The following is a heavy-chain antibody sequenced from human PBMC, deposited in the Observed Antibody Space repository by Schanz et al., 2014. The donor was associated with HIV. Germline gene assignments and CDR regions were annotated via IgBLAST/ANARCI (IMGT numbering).Heavy chain of an antibody. CDR1: GFTFSNFA. CDR3: ARVRDTSYYDSSAYYLDY. V-gene: IGHV3-23*04. CDR2: ISGSGGST. D-gene: IGHD3-22*01. J-gene: IGHJ4*02. Sequence: VQLVESGGGVVQPGRSLRLSCAASGFTFSNFAMHWVRQAPGKGLEWVSVISGSGGSTYYADSVKGRFTISRDNSKNTLYLQMNSLRAEDTAVYYCARVRDTSYYDSSAYYLDYWGQGTLVTVSS.